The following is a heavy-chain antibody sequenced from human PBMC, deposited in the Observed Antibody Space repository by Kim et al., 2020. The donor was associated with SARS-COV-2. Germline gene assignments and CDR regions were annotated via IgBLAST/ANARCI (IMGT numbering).Heavy chain of an antibody. CDR2: INDSGGGT. D-gene: IGHD2-21*02. CDR3: AKVLTPDCIDY. Sequence: GGSLRLSCAASGFTFSSYAMSWVRQAPGKGLEWVAAINDSGGGTYYVDSVKGRFTISRDNSKNTLYLQMNSLRAEDTAVYYCAKVLTPDCIDYWGQGTLVTVSS. CDR1: GFTFSSYA. J-gene: IGHJ4*02. V-gene: IGHV3-23*01.